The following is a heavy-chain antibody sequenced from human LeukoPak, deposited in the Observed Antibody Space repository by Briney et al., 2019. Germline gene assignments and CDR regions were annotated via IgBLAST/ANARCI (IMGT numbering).Heavy chain of an antibody. Sequence: SVKVSCEASGGTFSSYAISWVRQAPGQGLEWMGGIIPIFGTANYAQKFQGRVTITADESTSTAYMELSSLRSEDTAVYYCARESVAVDIVVVVAAYGMDVWGKGTTVTVSS. CDR2: IIPIFGTA. J-gene: IGHJ6*04. V-gene: IGHV1-69*01. D-gene: IGHD2-15*01. CDR3: ARESVAVDIVVVVAAYGMDV. CDR1: GGTFSSYA.